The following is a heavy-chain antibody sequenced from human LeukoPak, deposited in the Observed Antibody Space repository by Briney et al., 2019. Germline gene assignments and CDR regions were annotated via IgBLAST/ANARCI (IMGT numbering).Heavy chain of an antibody. V-gene: IGHV3-48*01. D-gene: IGHD6-6*01. CDR2: ISGSSSTI. J-gene: IGHJ3*02. CDR3: ARGIAARRIGDAFDI. Sequence: GGSLRLSCAASGFTFSSYSMNWVRQAPGKGLEWVSSISGSSSTIYYADSVKGRFTISRDNAKNSLYLQMNSLRAEDTAVYYCARGIAARRIGDAFDIWGQGTMVTVPS. CDR1: GFTFSSYS.